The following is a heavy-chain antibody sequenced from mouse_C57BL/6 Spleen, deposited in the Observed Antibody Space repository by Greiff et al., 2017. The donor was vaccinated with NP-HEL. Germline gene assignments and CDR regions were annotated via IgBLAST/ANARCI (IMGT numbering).Heavy chain of an antibody. CDR1: GYAFSSSW. CDR3: ARSVLITTVVADYAMDY. V-gene: IGHV1-82*01. J-gene: IGHJ4*01. D-gene: IGHD1-1*01. CDR2: IYPGDGDT. Sequence: QVQLKQSGPELVKPGASVKISCKASGYAFSSSWMNWVKQRPGKGLEWIGRIYPGDGDTNYNGKFKGKATLTADKSSSTAYMQLSSLTSEDSAVYFCARSVLITTVVADYAMDYWGQGTSVTVSS.